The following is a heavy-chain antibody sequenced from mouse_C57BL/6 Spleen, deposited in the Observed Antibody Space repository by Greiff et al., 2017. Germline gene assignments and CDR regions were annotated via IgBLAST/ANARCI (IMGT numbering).Heavy chain of an antibody. J-gene: IGHJ3*01. D-gene: IGHD1-1*01. CDR2: IDPETGGT. V-gene: IGHV1-15*01. Sequence: VQLQQSGAELVRPGASVTLSCKASGYTFTDYEMHWVKQTPVHGLEWIGAIDPETGGTAYNQKFKGKAILTADKSSSTAYMELRILTAEDSAVYDCTGRDYGSSSAWFAYWGQGTLVTVSA. CDR1: GYTFTDYE. CDR3: TGRDYGSSSAWFAY.